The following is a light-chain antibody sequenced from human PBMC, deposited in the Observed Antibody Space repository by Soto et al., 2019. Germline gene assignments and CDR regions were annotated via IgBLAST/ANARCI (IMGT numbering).Light chain of an antibody. J-gene: IGKJ1*01. CDR1: ESISRN. CDR2: GAS. V-gene: IGKV3-15*01. Sequence: EIVMTQSPATLSVSPGESATLSCRASESISRNLAWYQQKPGQAPRLLVYGASTRASGVAARFSGGGSGTDFTLPISSLQSEDFAIYHCQQYHNWPPAWTFGQGTKVEIK. CDR3: QQYHNWPPAWT.